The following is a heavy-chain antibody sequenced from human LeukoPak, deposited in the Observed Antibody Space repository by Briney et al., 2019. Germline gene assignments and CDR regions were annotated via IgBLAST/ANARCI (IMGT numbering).Heavy chain of an antibody. J-gene: IGHJ5*02. CDR1: GGSISSSSYY. V-gene: IGHV4-39*07. CDR3: ARDLDYYDSTWFDP. CDR2: IYYSGST. D-gene: IGHD3-22*01. Sequence: PSETLSLTCTVSGGSISSSSYYWGWIRQPPGKGLEWIGSIYYSGSTYYNPSLKSRVTISVDTSKNQFSLKLRSVTAADTAVYYCARDLDYYDSTWFDPWGQGTLVTVSS.